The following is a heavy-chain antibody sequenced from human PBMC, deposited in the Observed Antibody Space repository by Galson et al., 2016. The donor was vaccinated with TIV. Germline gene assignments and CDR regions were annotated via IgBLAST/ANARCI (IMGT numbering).Heavy chain of an antibody. V-gene: IGHV1-69*05. D-gene: IGHD5-18*01. CDR3: ARGAWGYSFGPLDS. CDR1: GGSFSSHP. J-gene: IGHJ4*02. CDR2: INHIFGTT. Sequence: QSGAEVTKPGPSVKVSCKASGGSFSSHPFSWVRQAPGQGLEWMGGINHIFGTTEYAQKFQGRVSITTDKYTSTAYMELSSLRSEDTAVYYCARGAWGYSFGPLDSWGQGTLITVSS.